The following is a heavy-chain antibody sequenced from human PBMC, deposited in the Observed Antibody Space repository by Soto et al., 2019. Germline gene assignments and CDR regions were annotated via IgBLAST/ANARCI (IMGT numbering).Heavy chain of an antibody. Sequence: SETLSLTCTVSSGSISSSSYYWGWIRQPPGKGLQWIGSIHYTGNTYYNPSLKSRLTISVDTSNNQFSRKLSSVTAADTAVYYCARRWYYYDSSGYYHDAFDIWGQGTMVTVSS. D-gene: IGHD3-22*01. CDR1: SGSISSSSYY. CDR3: ARRWYYYDSSGYYHDAFDI. J-gene: IGHJ3*02. CDR2: IHYTGNT. V-gene: IGHV4-39*01.